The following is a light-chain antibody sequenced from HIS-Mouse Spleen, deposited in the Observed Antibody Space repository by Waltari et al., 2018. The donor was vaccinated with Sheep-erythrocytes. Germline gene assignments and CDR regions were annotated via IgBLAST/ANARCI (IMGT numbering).Light chain of an antibody. V-gene: IGLV3-1*01. CDR1: KLGDKY. J-gene: IGLJ2*01. CDR2: QDS. Sequence: SYELTPPPSLSVSPGQTASITCSGDKLGDKYAYWYQQKPGQSPVLVIYQDSRRPSGIPERFSGSNSGNTATLTNSGTQAMDEADYYCQAWDSSTAVFGGGTKLTVL. CDR3: QAWDSSTAV.